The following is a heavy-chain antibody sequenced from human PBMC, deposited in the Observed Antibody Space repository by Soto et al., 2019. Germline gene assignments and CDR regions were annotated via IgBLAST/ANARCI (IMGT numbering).Heavy chain of an antibody. Sequence: QVQLVQSGAEVKKPGSSVKVSCKASGGTFSSYAISWVRQAPGQGIEWMGGIIPIFGTANYAQKFQGRVTITADESTSTAYMELSSLRSEDTAVYYCASRLDYYGESGYFDYWGQGTLVTVSS. J-gene: IGHJ4*02. CDR2: IIPIFGTA. V-gene: IGHV1-69*01. CDR1: GGTFSSYA. CDR3: ASRLDYYGESGYFDY. D-gene: IGHD3-10*01.